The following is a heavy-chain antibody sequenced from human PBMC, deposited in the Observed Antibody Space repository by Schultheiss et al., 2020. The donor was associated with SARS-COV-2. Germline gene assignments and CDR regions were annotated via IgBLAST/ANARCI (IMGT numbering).Heavy chain of an antibody. J-gene: IGHJ6*02. CDR3: ASGAYNWNDVSGAYYYYGMDV. D-gene: IGHD1-20*01. Sequence: GGSLRLSCAASGFTFSSYAMHWVRQAPGKGLEWVAVISYDGSNKYYADSVKGRFTISRDNSKNTLYLQMNSLRAEDTAVYYCASGAYNWNDVSGAYYYYGMDVWGQGTTVTVSS. CDR1: GFTFSSYA. CDR2: ISYDGSNK. V-gene: IGHV3-30*04.